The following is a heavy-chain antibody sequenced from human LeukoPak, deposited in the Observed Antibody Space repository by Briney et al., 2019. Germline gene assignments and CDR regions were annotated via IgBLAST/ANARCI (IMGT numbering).Heavy chain of an antibody. D-gene: IGHD5-18*01. J-gene: IGHJ4*02. CDR3: AREIYVDTAMVIDY. CDR2: IIPIFGTA. CDR1: GGTFISYA. Sequence: SVKVSCKASGGTFISYAISWVRQAPGQGLEWMGGIIPIFGTANYAQKFQGRVTITADESTSTAYMELSSLRSEDTAVYYCAREIYVDTAMVIDYWGQGTLVTVSS. V-gene: IGHV1-69*01.